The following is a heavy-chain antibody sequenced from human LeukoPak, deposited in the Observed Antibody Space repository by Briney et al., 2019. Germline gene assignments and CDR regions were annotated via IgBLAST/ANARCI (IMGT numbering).Heavy chain of an antibody. CDR1: GFTVSSNY. D-gene: IGHD3-10*01. CDR3: ARDKVHVAHYSYYYYGMDV. Sequence: GGSLRLSCAVSGFTVSSNYMGWVRQAPGKGLEWVSVFYSSGSTYYADSVKGRFTISRDNSENTLFLQMNTLRAEDTAVYYCARDKVHVAHYSYYYYGMDVWGQGTTVTVSS. V-gene: IGHV3-53*01. J-gene: IGHJ6*02. CDR2: FYSSGST.